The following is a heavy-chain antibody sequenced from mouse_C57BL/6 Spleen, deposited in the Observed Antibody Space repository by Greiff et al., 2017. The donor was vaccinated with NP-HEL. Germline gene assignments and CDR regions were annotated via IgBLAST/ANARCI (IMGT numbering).Heavy chain of an antibody. CDR3: TTSITTVVATDYFDY. D-gene: IGHD1-1*01. Sequence: EVQLQQSGAELVRPGASVKLSCTASGFNIKDYYMHWVKRRPEQGLEWIGRIDPEDGDTEYAPKFQGKATMNADTSSNTAYLQLSSLTSEDTAVYYCTTSITTVVATDYFDYWGQGTTLTVSS. CDR2: IDPEDGDT. J-gene: IGHJ2*01. V-gene: IGHV14-1*01. CDR1: GFNIKDYY.